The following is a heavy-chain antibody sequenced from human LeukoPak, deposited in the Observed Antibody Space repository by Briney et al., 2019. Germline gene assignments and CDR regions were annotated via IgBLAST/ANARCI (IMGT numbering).Heavy chain of an antibody. CDR2: IYWDDGE. J-gene: IGHJ4*02. D-gene: IGHD3-10*02. CDR3: AHRHDVRGVVVTFDS. CDR1: GFSLSTHGVV. V-gene: IGHV2-5*02. Sequence: SGPTLVNPTQTLTLTCTFSGFSLSTHGVVVGWIHQPPGKALEWLALIYWDDGERYSPSLRSRLTITKDTSKNQVVLTMTNMDPVDTATYYCAHRHDVRGVVVTFDSWGQGTLVTVSS.